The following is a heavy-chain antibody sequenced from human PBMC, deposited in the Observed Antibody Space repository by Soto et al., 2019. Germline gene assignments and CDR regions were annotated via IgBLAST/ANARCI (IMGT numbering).Heavy chain of an antibody. V-gene: IGHV3-15*07. J-gene: IGHJ5*01. CDR3: TTVVIDILTGPSNWFDP. CDR1: GFTFSNAW. CDR2: IKSKTDGGTT. D-gene: IGHD3-9*01. Sequence: GGSLRLSCAASGFTFSNAWMNWVRQAPGKGLEWVGRIKSKTDGGTTDYAAPVKGRFTISRDDSKNTLYLQMNSLKTEDTAVYYCTTVVIDILTGPSNWFDPWGQGTLVTVSS.